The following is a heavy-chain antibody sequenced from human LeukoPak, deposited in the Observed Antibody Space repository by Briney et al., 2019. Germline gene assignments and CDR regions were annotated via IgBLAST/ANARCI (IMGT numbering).Heavy chain of an antibody. CDR2: IYTSGST. CDR1: GGSISSGSYY. V-gene: IGHV4-61*02. CDR3: ARDYYNWFDP. Sequence: SEARSLTCTVSGGSISSGSYYWSWIRQPAGKELEWIGRIYTSGSTNYNPSLKSRVTISVDTSKNQFSLKLSSVTAADTAVYYCARDYYNWFDPWGQGTLVTVSS. D-gene: IGHD3-10*01. J-gene: IGHJ5*02.